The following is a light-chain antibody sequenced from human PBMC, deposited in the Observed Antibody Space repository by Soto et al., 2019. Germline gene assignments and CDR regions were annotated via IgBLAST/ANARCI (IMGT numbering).Light chain of an antibody. CDR1: SSDVGGYNY. Sequence: QSAVPQPAYVSGSPGQSNNNYCTGTSSDVGGYNYVSWYQHHPGKAPKLIIYDVTNRPSGVSNPFSGSKSGNTASLTISGLQPEDEADYYCSSYTTSNTRQIVFGTGTKVTVL. J-gene: IGLJ1*01. V-gene: IGLV2-14*03. CDR3: SSYTTSNTRQIV. CDR2: DVT.